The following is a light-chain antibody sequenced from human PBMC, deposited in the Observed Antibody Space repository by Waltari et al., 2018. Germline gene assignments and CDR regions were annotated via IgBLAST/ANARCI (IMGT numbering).Light chain of an antibody. CDR3: QQRSNWPLT. CDR1: QSVTTY. Sequence: EIVLTQSPATLSLSPGERATLSCRASQSVTTYLAWYQQKPGQAPRLLIYDASNRATGIPARFSGSASGTDFTLTINSLEPEDFAVYYCQQRSNWPLTFGGGTKVEIK. J-gene: IGKJ4*01. V-gene: IGKV3-11*01. CDR2: DAS.